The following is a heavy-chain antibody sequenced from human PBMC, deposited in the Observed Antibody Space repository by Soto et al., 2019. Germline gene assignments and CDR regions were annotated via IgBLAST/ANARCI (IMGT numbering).Heavy chain of an antibody. J-gene: IGHJ3*02. CDR2: IIPILGIA. V-gene: IGHV1-69*02. CDR1: GGTFSSYT. CDR3: ASLYGTFAFDI. Sequence: SVKVSCKASGGTFSSYTISWVRQAPGQGLEWMGRIIPILGIANYAQKFQGRVTITADKSTSTAYMELSSLRSEDTAVYYCASLYGTFAFDIWGQGTMVNVSS. D-gene: IGHD2-8*01.